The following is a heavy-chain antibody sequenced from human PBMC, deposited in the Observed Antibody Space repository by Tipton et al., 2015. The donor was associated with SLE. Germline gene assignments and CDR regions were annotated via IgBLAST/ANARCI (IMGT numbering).Heavy chain of an antibody. CDR2: ISSSSSYI. V-gene: IGHV3-21*01. D-gene: IGHD4-17*01. J-gene: IGHJ4*02. CDR3: ARGGDGDPFDY. CDR1: GFTFSSYS. Sequence: QLVQSGGGLVKPGGSLRLSCAASGFTFSSYSMNWVRQAPGKGLEWVSSISSSSSYIYYADSVKGRFTISRDNAKNSLYLQMNSLRAEDTAVCYCARGGDGDPFDYWGQGTLVTVSS.